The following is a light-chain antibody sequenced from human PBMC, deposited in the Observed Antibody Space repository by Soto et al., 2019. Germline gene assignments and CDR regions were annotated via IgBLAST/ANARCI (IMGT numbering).Light chain of an antibody. Sequence: EIVLTQSPATLSLSPGERATLSCRASQSVSSYLAWYQQKPGQAPRLLIYHASNRATGIPDRFSGSGSGTDFTLTINSLEPEDFAVYYCQRRSNWPPTFGGGTKVEIK. V-gene: IGKV3-11*01. CDR2: HAS. J-gene: IGKJ4*02. CDR1: QSVSSY. CDR3: QRRSNWPPT.